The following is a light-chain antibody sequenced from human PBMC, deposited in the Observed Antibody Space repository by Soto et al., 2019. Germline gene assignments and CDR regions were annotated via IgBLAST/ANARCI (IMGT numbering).Light chain of an antibody. Sequence: QSVLTQPPSASGTPGQRVTISCSGSSSNIGSNYVYWYQQLPGTAPKLLIYSNNQRPSGVPDRFSGSKSGTSASLAISGLRSEDEADYYCAAWDDSLSASSPSWVFGGGTQLTVL. J-gene: IGLJ3*02. V-gene: IGLV1-47*02. CDR2: SNN. CDR3: AAWDDSLSASSPSWV. CDR1: SSNIGSNY.